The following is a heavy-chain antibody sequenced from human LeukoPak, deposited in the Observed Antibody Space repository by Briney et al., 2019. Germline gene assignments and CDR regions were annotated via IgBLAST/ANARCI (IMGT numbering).Heavy chain of an antibody. J-gene: IGHJ3*02. V-gene: IGHV3-7*01. Sequence: GGSLRLSCAASGFTFSTFWMSWVRQAPGKGLEWVANIKQDGSERYYVDSVKGRFTVSRDNAKNSLYLQMNSLRAEDTAVYYCASGDAFDIWGQGTMVTVSS. CDR1: GFTFSTFW. CDR3: ASGDAFDI. CDR2: IKQDGSER.